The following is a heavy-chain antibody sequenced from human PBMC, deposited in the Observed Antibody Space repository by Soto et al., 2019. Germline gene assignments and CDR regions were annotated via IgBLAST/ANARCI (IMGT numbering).Heavy chain of an antibody. CDR1: GFTFSSYS. CDR3: ARFPYCSSTSCPWFDY. Sequence: GGSLRLSCAASGFTFSSYSMNWVRQAPGKGLEWVSSISSSSSYIYYADSVKGRFTISRDNAKNSLYLQMNSLRAEDTAVYYCARFPYCSSTSCPWFDYWGQGTLVTVSS. CDR2: ISSSSSYI. V-gene: IGHV3-21*01. J-gene: IGHJ4*02. D-gene: IGHD2-2*01.